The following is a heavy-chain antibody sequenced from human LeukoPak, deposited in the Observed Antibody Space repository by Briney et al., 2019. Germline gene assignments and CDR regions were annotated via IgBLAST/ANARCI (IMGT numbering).Heavy chain of an antibody. CDR1: GYTFTSYG. J-gene: IGHJ4*02. D-gene: IGHD3-10*01. CDR2: ISAYNGNT. V-gene: IGHV1-18*01. Sequence: ASVKVSCKASGYTFTSYGISWVRQAPGQGLEWMGRISAYNGNTNYAQKLQGRVTMTTDTSTSTAYMELRSLRSDDTAVYYCARDRLVRRYYGSGSSLDYWGQGTLVTVSS. CDR3: ARDRLVRRYYGSGSSLDY.